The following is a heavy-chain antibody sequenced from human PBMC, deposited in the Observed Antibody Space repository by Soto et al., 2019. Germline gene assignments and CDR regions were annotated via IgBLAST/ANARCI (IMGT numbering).Heavy chain of an antibody. D-gene: IGHD3-10*01. V-gene: IGHV1-69*06. J-gene: IGHJ6*02. CDR2: IIPIFGTA. Sequence: GASVKVSCKASGGTFSSYAISWVRRAPGQGLEWMGGIIPIFGTANYAQKFQGRVTITADKSTSTAYMELSSLRSEDTAVYYCARVYGSGSPMYGMDVWGQGTTVTVSS. CDR1: GGTFSSYA. CDR3: ARVYGSGSPMYGMDV.